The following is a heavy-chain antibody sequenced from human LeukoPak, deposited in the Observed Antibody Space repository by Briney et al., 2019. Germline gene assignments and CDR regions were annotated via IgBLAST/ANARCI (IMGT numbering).Heavy chain of an antibody. D-gene: IGHD3-22*01. CDR3: ARAGEYYDSSGYYYSWFDP. V-gene: IGHV4-59*01. CDR1: GGSLSSYH. Sequence: SETLSLTCTVSGGSLSSYHWSWLRQPPGKGLEGIGYIYYSGSTNYNPSLKSRVTISVDTSKNQFSLKLSSVTAADTAVYYCARAGEYYDSSGYYYSWFDPWGQGTLVTVSS. J-gene: IGHJ5*02. CDR2: IYYSGST.